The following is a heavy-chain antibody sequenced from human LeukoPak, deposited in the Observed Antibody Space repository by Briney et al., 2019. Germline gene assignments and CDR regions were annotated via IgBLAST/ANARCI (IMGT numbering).Heavy chain of an antibody. CDR3: ARAGYSSSWYGFKDFDY. Sequence: SETLSLTCAVYGGSFSGYYWSWIRQPPGKGLEWIGEINHSGSTNYNPSLKSRVTISEDTSKNQFSLKLSSVTAADTAVYYCARAGYSSSWYGFKDFDYWGQGTLVTVSS. J-gene: IGHJ4*02. CDR1: GGSFSGYY. D-gene: IGHD6-13*01. V-gene: IGHV4-34*01. CDR2: INHSGST.